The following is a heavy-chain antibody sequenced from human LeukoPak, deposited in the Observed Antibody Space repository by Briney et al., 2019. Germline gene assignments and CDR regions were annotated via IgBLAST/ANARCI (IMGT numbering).Heavy chain of an antibody. Sequence: ASVKVPCKASGYTFTGYYMHWVRQAPGQGLEWMGWINPNSGGTNYARKFQGRVTMTRDTSISTAYMELSRLRSDDTAVYYCAGSRYRNWFDPWGQGTLVTVSS. D-gene: IGHD1-26*01. CDR3: AGSRYRNWFDP. CDR1: GYTFTGYY. V-gene: IGHV1-2*02. J-gene: IGHJ5*02. CDR2: INPNSGGT.